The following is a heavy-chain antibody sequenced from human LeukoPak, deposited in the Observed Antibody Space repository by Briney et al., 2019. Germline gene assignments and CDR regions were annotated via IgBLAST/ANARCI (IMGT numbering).Heavy chain of an antibody. Sequence: GGSLRLSCAASGFTFSSYAMNWVRQAPGKGLEWVSSISSSSSYIYYADSVKGRFTISRDNAKNSLYLQMNSLRAEDTAAYYCARDRSSGWYVLDSWGQGTLVTVSS. V-gene: IGHV3-21*01. D-gene: IGHD6-19*01. J-gene: IGHJ4*02. CDR1: GFTFSSYA. CDR3: ARDRSSGWYVLDS. CDR2: ISSSSSYI.